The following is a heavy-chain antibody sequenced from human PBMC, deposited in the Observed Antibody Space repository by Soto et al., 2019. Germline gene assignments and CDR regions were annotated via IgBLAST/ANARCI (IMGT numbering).Heavy chain of an antibody. D-gene: IGHD1-26*01. J-gene: IGHJ4*02. CDR1: GGSISSYY. V-gene: IGHV4-59*01. CDR2: IYYSGST. Sequence: PSETLSLTCTVSGGSISSYYWSCIRQPPGKGLEWIVYIYYSGSTNYNPSLKSRVTKSVDTPKNQFSLKLSSVTAADTAVYYCAKEEGGSYRYFADWGQGTMVTLSS. CDR3: AKEEGGSYRYFAD.